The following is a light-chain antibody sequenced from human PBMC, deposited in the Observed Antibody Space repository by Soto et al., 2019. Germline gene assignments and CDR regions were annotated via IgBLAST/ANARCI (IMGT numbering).Light chain of an antibody. CDR1: QSVSSKY. J-gene: IGKJ3*01. V-gene: IGKV3-20*01. Sequence: EIVLTQSPGTLSLSPGERATLSCRASQSVSSKYLAWYQQKPGQAPRVLIYGTSIRASGVPERFSGGGSGTDFTLTITRLEPEAFEVYYCQQYGSSLFTFGPGTKVDIK. CDR3: QQYGSSLFT. CDR2: GTS.